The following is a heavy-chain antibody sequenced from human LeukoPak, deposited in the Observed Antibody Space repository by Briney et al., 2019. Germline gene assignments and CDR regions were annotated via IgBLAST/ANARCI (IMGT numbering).Heavy chain of an antibody. CDR3: AKVSLSMVNDAFDI. CDR2: IRSKANSYAT. Sequence: PGGSLRLSCAASGFTFSGSAMHWVRQASGKGLEWVGRIRSKANSYATAYAASVKGRFTISRDNSKNTLYLQMNSLRAEDTAMYYCAKVSLSMVNDAFDIWGQGTMVSVSS. D-gene: IGHD4/OR15-4a*01. CDR1: GFTFSGSA. J-gene: IGHJ3*02. V-gene: IGHV3-73*01.